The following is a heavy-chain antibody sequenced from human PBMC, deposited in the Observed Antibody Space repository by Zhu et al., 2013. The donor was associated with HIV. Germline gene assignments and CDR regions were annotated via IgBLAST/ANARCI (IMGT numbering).Heavy chain of an antibody. CDR3: ARGEAYCSGGSCYYYGMDV. Sequence: VQLVQSGAEVRKPGSSVKVSCKASGGTFSSYAISWVRQAPGQGLEWMGGIIPIFGTANYAQKFQGRVTITADESTSTAYMELSSLRSEDTAVYYCARGEAYCSGGSCYYYGMDVWGQGTTVTVSS. CDR1: GGTFSSYA. V-gene: IGHV1-69*01. D-gene: IGHD2-15*01. J-gene: IGHJ6*02. CDR2: IIPIFGTA.